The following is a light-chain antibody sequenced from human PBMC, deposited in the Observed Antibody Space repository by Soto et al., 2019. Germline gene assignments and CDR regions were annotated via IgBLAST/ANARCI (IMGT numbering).Light chain of an antibody. V-gene: IGLV4-69*01. CDR1: SGHSRYD. J-gene: IGLJ3*02. Sequence: QSVLTQSPSASASLGASVKLTCTLSSGHSRYDITWHQQQPEKGPRYLMRLSSDGGHNKGDGIPDRFSGSSSGAERYLTISSLQSDDEADYYCQTWGTGMRVFGGGTKLTVL. CDR3: QTWGTGMRV. CDR2: LSSDGGH.